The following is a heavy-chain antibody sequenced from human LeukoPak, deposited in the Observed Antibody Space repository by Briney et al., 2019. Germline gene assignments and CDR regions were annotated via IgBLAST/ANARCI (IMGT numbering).Heavy chain of an antibody. CDR3: AKDSGYTSSWYFGDY. Sequence: PGGSLRLSCAASGFAFSASGMHWVRQAPGKGLDWVAFIRYDGSNKYYADSVKGRFTISRDNSKNTLYLQMNSLRAEDTTVYYCAKDSGYTSSWYFGDYWGQGTLVTVSS. CDR1: GFAFSASG. J-gene: IGHJ4*02. D-gene: IGHD6-13*01. CDR2: IRYDGSNK. V-gene: IGHV3-30*02.